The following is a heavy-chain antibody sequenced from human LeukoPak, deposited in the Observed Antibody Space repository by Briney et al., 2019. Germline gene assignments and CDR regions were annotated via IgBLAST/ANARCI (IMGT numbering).Heavy chain of an antibody. D-gene: IGHD6-13*01. CDR3: ARTTEAHSRRTRYYDYYMDV. Sequence: SETLSLTCAVYGGSFSGYYWSWIRQPPGKGLEWIGYIYYSGSTNYNPSLKSRVTISVDTSKNQFSLKLSSVTAADTAVYYCARTTEAHSRRTRYYDYYMDVWGKGTTVTVSS. CDR2: IYYSGST. CDR1: GGSFSGYY. J-gene: IGHJ6*03. V-gene: IGHV4-59*01.